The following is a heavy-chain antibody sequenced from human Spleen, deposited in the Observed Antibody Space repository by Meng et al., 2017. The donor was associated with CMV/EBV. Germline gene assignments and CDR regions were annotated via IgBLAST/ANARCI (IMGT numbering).Heavy chain of an antibody. Sequence: GESLKISCAASGFTFSNAWMSWVRQAPGKGLEWVGRIKRKTAGGTTDYAAPVKGRFTISRDDSKNTLYLQMNSLKTEDTAVYYCTTDFVVVPAAPSDYWGQGTLVTVSS. CDR2: IKRKTAGGTT. J-gene: IGHJ4*02. CDR3: TTDFVVVPAAPSDY. CDR1: GFTFSNAW. V-gene: IGHV3-15*01. D-gene: IGHD2-2*01.